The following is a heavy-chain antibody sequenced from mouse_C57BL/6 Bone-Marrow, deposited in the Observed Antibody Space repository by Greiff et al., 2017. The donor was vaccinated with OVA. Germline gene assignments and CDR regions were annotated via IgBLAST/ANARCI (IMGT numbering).Heavy chain of an antibody. V-gene: IGHV1-26*01. CDR3: ARYHYGSSYPFAY. D-gene: IGHD1-1*01. J-gene: IGHJ3*01. Sequence: VQLQQSGPELVKPGASVKISCKASGYTFTDYYMNWVKQSHGKSLEWIGDINPNNGGTSYNQKFKGKATLTVDKSSSTAYMELRSLTSEDSAVYYCARYHYGSSYPFAYWGQGTLVTVSA. CDR2: INPNNGGT. CDR1: GYTFTDYY.